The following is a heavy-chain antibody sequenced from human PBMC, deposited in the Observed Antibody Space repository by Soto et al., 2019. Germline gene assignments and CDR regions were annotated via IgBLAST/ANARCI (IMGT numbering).Heavy chain of an antibody. J-gene: IGHJ4*02. CDR2: IYPGDSDI. CDR3: VRQNKWIQLWHHFDY. Sequence: HGESLKISCKASGYNFTSHWIGWVRQMPGKGLEWMGIIYPGDSDIRYSPSFQGQVTISADKSITTAYLQWSGLKASDTAIYYCVRQNKWIQLWHHFDYWGQGILVTVSS. CDR1: GYNFTSHW. D-gene: IGHD5-18*01. V-gene: IGHV5-51*01.